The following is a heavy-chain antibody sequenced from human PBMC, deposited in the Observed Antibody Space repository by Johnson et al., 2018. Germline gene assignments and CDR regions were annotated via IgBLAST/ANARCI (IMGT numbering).Heavy chain of an antibody. J-gene: IGHJ3*02. Sequence: SWVRQAPGQGLEWMGGIIPIFGTANYAQKFQGRVTITADESTSTAYMELSSLRSEDTALYYCARVGASRDAFDIWGQGTMVTVSS. CDR2: IIPIFGTA. CDR3: ARVGASRDAFDI. V-gene: IGHV1-69*01.